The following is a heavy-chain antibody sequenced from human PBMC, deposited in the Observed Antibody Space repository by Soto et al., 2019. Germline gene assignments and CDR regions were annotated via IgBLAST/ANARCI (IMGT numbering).Heavy chain of an antibody. Sequence: QLQLQESGPGLVKPSETLSLTCTVSGGSISSSSYYWGWIRQPPGKGLEWIGSIYYSGSTYYNPSLKSRVTISVDTSKNQFSLKLSSVTAADTAVYYCARLTVPYYFDYWGQGTLVTVSS. CDR1: GGSISSSSYY. CDR3: ARLTVPYYFDY. V-gene: IGHV4-39*01. J-gene: IGHJ4*02. D-gene: IGHD6-6*01. CDR2: IYYSGST.